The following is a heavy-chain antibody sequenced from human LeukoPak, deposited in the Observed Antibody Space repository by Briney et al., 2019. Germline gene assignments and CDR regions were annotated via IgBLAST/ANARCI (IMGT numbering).Heavy chain of an antibody. D-gene: IGHD6-6*01. CDR3: ARGYSSSSWHWFDP. Sequence: GASVKVSCKTSGYTFNTYAISWVRQAPGQGFEWMGWISTYNGNTNYVEKFQGRVTMTTDTTTSTAYMELRGLRSDDTAVYYCARGYSSSSWHWFDPWGQGTLVTVSS. V-gene: IGHV1-18*01. CDR2: ISTYNGNT. J-gene: IGHJ5*02. CDR1: GYTFNTYA.